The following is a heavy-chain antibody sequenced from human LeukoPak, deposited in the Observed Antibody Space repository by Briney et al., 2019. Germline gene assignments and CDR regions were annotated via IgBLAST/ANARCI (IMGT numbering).Heavy chain of an antibody. CDR3: ARGTLVVPAAIGGGYYFDY. CDR2: IIPIFGTA. D-gene: IGHD2-2*02. CDR1: GGTFNSEA. J-gene: IGHJ4*02. V-gene: IGHV1-69*05. Sequence: SVKVSCKASGGTFNSEAISWVRQAPGQGLEWMGGIIPIFGTANYAQRIQGRVTITTDESTSTAYMQLSSLRSEDTAVYHCARGTLVVPAAIGGGYYFDYWGQGTLVTVSS.